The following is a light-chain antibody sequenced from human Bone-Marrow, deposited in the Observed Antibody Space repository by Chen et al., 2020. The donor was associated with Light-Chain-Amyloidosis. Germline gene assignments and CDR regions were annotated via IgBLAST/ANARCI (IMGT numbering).Light chain of an antibody. V-gene: IGLV3-25*03. Sequence: SYELTQPPSVSVSPGQTARITCSGDDLPTKYAYWYQRKPGQAPVLVIHRDTERPSGISERFSGSSSGTTATLTISGVQAEDGADYHCQSADSSGTYEVIFGGGTKLTVL. CDR1: DLPTKY. CDR2: RDT. CDR3: QSADSSGTYEVI. J-gene: IGLJ2*01.